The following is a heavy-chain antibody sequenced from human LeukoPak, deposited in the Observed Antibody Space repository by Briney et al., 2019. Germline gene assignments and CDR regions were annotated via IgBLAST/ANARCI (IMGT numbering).Heavy chain of an antibody. CDR2: IYHSCSS. V-gene: IGHV4-38-2*02. CDR3: ARDGARGSGTYYVFDF. J-gene: IGHJ4*02. D-gene: IGHD1-26*01. Sequence: SETLSLTCGVSGYSIGTAYYWGWIRQPPGKGLEWIGSIYHSCSSTYSPSLKGRVTISMDTSKNQFSLRLNSVTAGDTAVYYCARDGARGSGTYYVFDFWGQGTLVTVSS. CDR1: GYSIGTAYY.